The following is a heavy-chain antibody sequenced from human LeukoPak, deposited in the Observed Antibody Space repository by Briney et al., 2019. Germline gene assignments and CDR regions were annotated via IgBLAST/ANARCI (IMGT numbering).Heavy chain of an antibody. D-gene: IGHD2-2*01. CDR1: GFSFSNHS. V-gene: IGHV3-21*01. CDR2: ISTSSYYV. CDR3: ARDKGGIVVVPASRGGGDY. Sequence: PGGSLRLSCVGSGFSFSNHSLNWVRQAPGKGLEWVSSISTSSYYVYYADSVKGRFTISRDNAKNSLFLQMKSLRAEDTAVYYCARDKGGIVVVPASRGGGDYWGQGTLVTVSS. J-gene: IGHJ4*02.